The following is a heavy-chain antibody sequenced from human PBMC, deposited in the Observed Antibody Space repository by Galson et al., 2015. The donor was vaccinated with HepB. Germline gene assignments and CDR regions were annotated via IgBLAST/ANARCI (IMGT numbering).Heavy chain of an antibody. CDR3: ARVAFSSWYRYFDY. CDR1: GFTVSSNY. CDR2: IYSGGST. J-gene: IGHJ4*02. D-gene: IGHD6-13*01. Sequence: SLRLSCAAPGFTVSSNYISWVRQAPGKGLEWVSVIYSGGSTYYADSVKGRFTISRDNSKNTLYLQMNSLRAEDTAVYYCARVAFSSWYRYFDYWGRGTLVTVSS. V-gene: IGHV3-66*02.